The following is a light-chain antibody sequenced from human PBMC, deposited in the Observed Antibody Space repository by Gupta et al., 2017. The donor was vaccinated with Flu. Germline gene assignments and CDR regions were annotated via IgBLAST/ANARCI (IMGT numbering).Light chain of an antibody. Sequence: TVTISCTRSAGSIAGNYVQWYQQRPGSSPSTVIDGDNQRPSGVPARFSGSLDTSSTSVSIIRSGLKAEDDCYYSCKYYNYRSRVFGGGTRLTVL. V-gene: IGLV6-57*01. J-gene: IGLJ3*02. CDR3: KYYNYRSRV. CDR2: GDN. CDR1: AGSIAGNY.